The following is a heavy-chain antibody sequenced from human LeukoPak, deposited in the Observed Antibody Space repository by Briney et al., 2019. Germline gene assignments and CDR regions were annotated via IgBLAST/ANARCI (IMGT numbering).Heavy chain of an antibody. J-gene: IGHJ6*02. CDR1: GYTFTSYA. Sequence: GASVKVSCTASGYTFTSYAMHWVRQAPGQRLEWMGWINAGNGNTKYSQKFQGRVTITRDTSASTAYMELSSLRSEDTAVYYCARDGYGDYYYGMDVWGQGTTVTVSS. CDR2: INAGNGNT. V-gene: IGHV1-3*01. CDR3: ARDGYGDYYYGMDV. D-gene: IGHD4-17*01.